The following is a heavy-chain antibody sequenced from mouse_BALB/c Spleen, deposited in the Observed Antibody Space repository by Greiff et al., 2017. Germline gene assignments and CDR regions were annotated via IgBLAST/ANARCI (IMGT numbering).Heavy chain of an antibody. Sequence: EVKLMESGPGLVKPSQSLSLTCTVTGYSITSDYAWNWIRQFPGNKLEWMGYISYSGSTSYNPSLKSRISITRDTSKNQFFLQLNSVTTEDTATYYCAREGSRYYFDYWGQGTTLTVSS. J-gene: IGHJ2*01. CDR2: ISYSGST. CDR3: AREGSRYYFDY. CDR1: GYSITSDYA. D-gene: IGHD1-1*01. V-gene: IGHV3-2*02.